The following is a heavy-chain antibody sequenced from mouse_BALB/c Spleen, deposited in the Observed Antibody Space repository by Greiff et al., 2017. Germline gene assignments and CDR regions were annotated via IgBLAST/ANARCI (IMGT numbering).Heavy chain of an antibody. CDR2: IRSKSNNYAT. J-gene: IGHJ3*01. V-gene: IGHV10-1*02. CDR1: GFTFNTYA. D-gene: IGHD2-4*01. Sequence: EVQLVESGGGLVQPKGSLKLSCAASGFTFNTYAMNWVRQAPGKGLEWVARIRSKSNNYATYYADSVKDRFTISRDDSQSMLYLQMNNLKTEDTAMYYCVRPDYDYDVAWCADWGQGTLVTVSA. CDR3: VRPDYDYDVAWCAD.